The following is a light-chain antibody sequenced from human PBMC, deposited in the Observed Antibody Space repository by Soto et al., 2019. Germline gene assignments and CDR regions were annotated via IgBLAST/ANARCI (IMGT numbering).Light chain of an antibody. CDR3: QQYDNSPIT. V-gene: IGKV3-11*01. CDR2: DAS. J-gene: IGKJ5*01. Sequence: EIMLTQSPATLSLSPGERATLSCRASQSVSSYLAWYQQKPGQAPRLLIYDASNRATGIPARFSGSGSGTDFTLTINRLEPEDFAVYYCQQYDNSPITFGQGTRLEIK. CDR1: QSVSSY.